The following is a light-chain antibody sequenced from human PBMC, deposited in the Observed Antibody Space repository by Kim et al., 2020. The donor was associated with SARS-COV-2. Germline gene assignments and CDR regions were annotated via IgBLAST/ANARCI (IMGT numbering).Light chain of an antibody. V-gene: IGKV3-20*01. J-gene: IGKJ2*03. CDR3: QQDGRAPPKDS. CDR1: QSVSSSY. CDR2: GAS. Sequence: ELVLTQSPGTLSLSPGERATLSCRASQSVSSSYLAWYQQKPGQAPRLLIYGASSRATGIPDRFSGSGSGTDFTLTISRLEPEDFAVYYCQQDGRAPPKDSCGQGTKLEIK.